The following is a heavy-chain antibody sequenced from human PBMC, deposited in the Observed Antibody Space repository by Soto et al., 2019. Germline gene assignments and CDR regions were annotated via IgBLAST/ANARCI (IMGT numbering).Heavy chain of an antibody. Sequence: SETLSLTCTVSGGSISSYYWSWIRQPPGKGLEWIGYIYYSGSTNYNPSLKSRVTISVDTSKNQFSLKLSSVTAADAAVYYCARRVGVVLDAFDIWGQGTMVTVSS. V-gene: IGHV4-59*08. D-gene: IGHD3-3*01. CDR1: GGSISSYY. CDR3: ARRVGVVLDAFDI. CDR2: IYYSGST. J-gene: IGHJ3*02.